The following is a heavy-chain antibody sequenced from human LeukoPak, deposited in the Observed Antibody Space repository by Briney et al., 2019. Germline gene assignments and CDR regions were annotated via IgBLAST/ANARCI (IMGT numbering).Heavy chain of an antibody. J-gene: IGHJ4*02. CDR1: GGSFSGYY. D-gene: IGHD3-22*01. Sequence: SETLSLTCAVYGGSFSGYYWSWLRQPPGKGLEWIGEINDSGSTSCSPSLKSRVSISVDTSKNQFSLKLSSVTAADTAVYYCARVIDYDISGYYLGYWGQGNRVTVSS. CDR3: ARVIDYDISGYYLGY. V-gene: IGHV4-34*01. CDR2: INDSGST.